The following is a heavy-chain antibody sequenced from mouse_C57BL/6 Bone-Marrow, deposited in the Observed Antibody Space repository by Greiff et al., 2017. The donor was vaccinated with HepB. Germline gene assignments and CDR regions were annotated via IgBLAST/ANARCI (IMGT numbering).Heavy chain of an antibody. J-gene: IGHJ2*01. V-gene: IGHV3-6*01. Sequence: DVKLVESGPGLVKPSQSLSLTCSVTGYSITSGYYWNWIRQFPGNKLEWMGYISYDGSNNYNPSLKNRISITRDTSKNQFFLKLNSVTTEDTATYYCARGYGSSYEDYWGQGTTLTVSS. CDR1: GYSITSGYY. CDR3: ARGYGSSYEDY. D-gene: IGHD1-1*01. CDR2: ISYDGSN.